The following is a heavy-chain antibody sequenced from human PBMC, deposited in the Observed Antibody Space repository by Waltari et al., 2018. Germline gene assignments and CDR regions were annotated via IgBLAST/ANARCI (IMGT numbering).Heavy chain of an antibody. CDR2: ISGSGGST. J-gene: IGHJ6*02. V-gene: IGHV3-23*01. D-gene: IGHD6-19*01. CDR1: GFTFSSYA. CDR3: AKEIRSSGWYPEVVEVVGMDV. Sequence: EVQLLESGGGLVQPGGSLRLSCAASGFTFSSYAMSWVRQAPGQGLEWVSAISGSGGSTYYADSVKGRFTISRDNSKNTLYLQMNSLRAEDTAVYYCAKEIRSSGWYPEVVEVVGMDVWGQGTTVTVSS.